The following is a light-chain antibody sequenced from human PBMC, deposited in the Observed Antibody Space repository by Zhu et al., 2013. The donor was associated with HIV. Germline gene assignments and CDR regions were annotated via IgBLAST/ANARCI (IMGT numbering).Light chain of an antibody. CDR1: QSVISSS. Sequence: DIVLTQSPGTLSLSPGERATLSCRASQSVISSSLAWYQQKPGQAPRLFINGASSRATGIPDRFSGSGSGTDFTLTISRLEPEDFAVYYCQQYGLPPDTFGQGTRLDFK. CDR3: QQYGLPPDT. J-gene: IGKJ5*01. CDR2: GAS. V-gene: IGKV3-20*01.